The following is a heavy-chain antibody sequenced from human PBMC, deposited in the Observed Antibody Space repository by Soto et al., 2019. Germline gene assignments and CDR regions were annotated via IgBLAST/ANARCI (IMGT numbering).Heavy chain of an antibody. J-gene: IGHJ6*02. D-gene: IGHD4-4*01. V-gene: IGHV1-69*12. CDR1: GGTFSNYD. Sequence: QVQLVQSGAEVKKPGSSVKVSCKASGGTFSNYDIIWVRQAPGQGLEWMGGIIPIFVTPNYAQKFKGRVTITADESTTTAYMELSSLRSEDTAVYYCARGRADYNNAYLGRGMDVWGQGTTVTVSS. CDR3: ARGRADYNNAYLGRGMDV. CDR2: IIPIFVTP.